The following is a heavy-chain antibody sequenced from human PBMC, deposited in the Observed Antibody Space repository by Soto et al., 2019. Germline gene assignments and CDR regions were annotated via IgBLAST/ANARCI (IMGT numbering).Heavy chain of an antibody. CDR1: GFIFDNYA. V-gene: IGHV3-23*01. D-gene: IGHD3-22*01. CDR2: ISGSGHAT. CDR3: AKARYFDSSGGRVNT. J-gene: IGHJ4*02. Sequence: EVKLLESGGDLVPPGASARLSCLTSGFIFDNYAMSWVRQSPGRGLEWVAAISGSGHATYYTHSVQGRFIISRDKSKKTGFLQTNNLRAEDKAVYLCAKARYFDSSGGRVNTGGRGTRLTVS.